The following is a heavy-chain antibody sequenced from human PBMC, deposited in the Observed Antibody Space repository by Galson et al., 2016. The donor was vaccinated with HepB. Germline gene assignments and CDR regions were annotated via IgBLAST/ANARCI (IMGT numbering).Heavy chain of an antibody. D-gene: IGHD5-18*01. CDR3: ARDGGKSNGFPFDL. CDR1: EYTFRSYS. V-gene: IGHV3-48*01. Sequence: SLRLSCAASEYTFRSYSMSWVRQAPGKGLEWISYITASGTTYYADSVEGRFTISRDNAKDSLYLQMNSLRVEDTAVLFCARDGGKSNGFPFDLWGRGTLVTVSS. CDR2: ITASGTT. J-gene: IGHJ5*02.